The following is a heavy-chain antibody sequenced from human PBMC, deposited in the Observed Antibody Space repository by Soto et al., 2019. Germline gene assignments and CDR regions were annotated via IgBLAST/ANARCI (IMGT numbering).Heavy chain of an antibody. D-gene: IGHD1-26*01. J-gene: IGHJ6*02. CDR2: IYYSGST. V-gene: IGHV4-39*01. CDR1: GGSISSSSYY. CDR3: ARQRFPSYSVYYYYYYGMDV. Sequence: SETLSLTCTVSGGSISSSSYYWGWIRQPPGKGLEWIGSIYYSGSTYYNPSLKSRVTISVDTSKNQFSLKLSSVTAADTAVYYCARQRFPSYSVYYYYYYGMDVWGQGTTVTVSS.